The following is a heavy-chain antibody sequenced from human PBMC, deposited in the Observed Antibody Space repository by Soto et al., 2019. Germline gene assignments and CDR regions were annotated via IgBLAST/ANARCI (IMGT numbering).Heavy chain of an antibody. V-gene: IGHV4-31*03. D-gene: IGHD3-3*01. CDR1: GGSISSSRSY. CDR3: ARSSGRTYYDFWSAPSSDI. J-gene: IGHJ3*02. Sequence: SETLSLTCTVSGGSISSSRSYWGWIRQSPGQGLEWIGYIYYSGSTYYNPSLKSRVTISVDTSKNQFSLKLSSVTAADTAVYYCARSSGRTYYDFWSAPSSDIWGQGTMVTVSS. CDR2: IYYSGST.